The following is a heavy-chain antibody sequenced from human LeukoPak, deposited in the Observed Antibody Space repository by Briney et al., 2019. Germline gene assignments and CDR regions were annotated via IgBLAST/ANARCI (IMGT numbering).Heavy chain of an antibody. V-gene: IGHV3-21*01. Sequence: GGPLRLSCAASGFTFSSYTMNWVRQAPGKGLEWVPSISSGSNYIYYADSAKGRFTISRDSAKSSLFLQMYSLRAEDTAVYYCARDWVGTFDPWGQGTLVTVSS. CDR1: GFTFSSYT. D-gene: IGHD3-10*01. J-gene: IGHJ5*02. CDR3: ARDWVGTFDP. CDR2: ISSGSNYI.